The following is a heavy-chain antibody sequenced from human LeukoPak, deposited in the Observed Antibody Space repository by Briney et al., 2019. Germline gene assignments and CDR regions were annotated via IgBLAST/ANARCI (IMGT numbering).Heavy chain of an antibody. Sequence: ASVKVSCKASGYTFTGYYMHWVRPSPGQGLEWLGWINPNSGGTNYAQKFQGRVTMTRDTSISTAYMELSRLRSDDTAVYYCARDDDILTGYASGTWFGPWGQGTLVTVSS. CDR1: GYTFTGYY. CDR3: ARDDDILTGYASGTWFGP. CDR2: INPNSGGT. D-gene: IGHD3-9*01. J-gene: IGHJ5*02. V-gene: IGHV1-2*02.